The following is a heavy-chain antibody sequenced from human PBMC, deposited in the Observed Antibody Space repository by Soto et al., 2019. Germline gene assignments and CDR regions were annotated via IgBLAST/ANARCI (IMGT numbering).Heavy chain of an antibody. Sequence: EVQLVESGGGLVQPGGSLRLSCAASGFTFSSYSMNWVRQAPGKGLEWVSYIRSSSSTIYYADSVKGRFTIARDNAKNSLYLQMNSLRAEDTAVYYCARDQGGWYNWFDPWGQGTLVTVSS. CDR3: ARDQGGWYNWFDP. D-gene: IGHD2-15*01. CDR2: IRSSSSTI. CDR1: GFTFSSYS. J-gene: IGHJ5*02. V-gene: IGHV3-48*01.